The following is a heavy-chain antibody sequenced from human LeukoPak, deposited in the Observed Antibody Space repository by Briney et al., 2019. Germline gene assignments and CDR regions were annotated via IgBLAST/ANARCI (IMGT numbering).Heavy chain of an antibody. Sequence: GASVKVSCTASGYTFTGYYMHWVRQAPGQGLEWMGWINPNSGGTNYAQKFQGRVTMTRDTSISTAYLELSRLRSDDTAVYYCARSSSSPAHVNLFDPGGEGTLVSVSS. J-gene: IGHJ5*02. D-gene: IGHD6-13*01. CDR3: ARSSSSPAHVNLFDP. V-gene: IGHV1-2*02. CDR1: GYTFTGYY. CDR2: INPNSGGT.